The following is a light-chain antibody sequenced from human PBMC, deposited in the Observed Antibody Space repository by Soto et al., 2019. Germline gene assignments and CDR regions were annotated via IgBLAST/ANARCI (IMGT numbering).Light chain of an antibody. J-gene: IGKJ5*01. CDR2: GAS. CDR1: QSVSSN. Sequence: IGVPQSPATLSVSPGERATLSCRASQSVSSNLAWYQQKPGQAPRLLIYGASTRATGIPDRFSGSGSGTEFTLIISSLQSEDVALYYCQQYSNWPPAITFGQGTRWRL. CDR3: QQYSNWPPAIT. V-gene: IGKV3-15*01.